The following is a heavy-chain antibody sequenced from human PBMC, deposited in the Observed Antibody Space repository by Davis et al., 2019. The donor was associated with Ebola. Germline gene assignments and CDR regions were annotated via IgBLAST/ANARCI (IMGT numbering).Heavy chain of an antibody. D-gene: IGHD3-10*01. V-gene: IGHV1-18*01. CDR3: ARGALGFGEFYFDY. CDR2: ISAYNDNT. Sequence: AASVKVSCKASGYTFTSYGISWVRQAPGQGLEWMGWISAYNDNTNYAQKFQGRVTITAVKSTSTAYMGLSSLRSEDTAVYYCARGALGFGEFYFDYWGQGTLVTVSS. J-gene: IGHJ4*02. CDR1: GYTFTSYG.